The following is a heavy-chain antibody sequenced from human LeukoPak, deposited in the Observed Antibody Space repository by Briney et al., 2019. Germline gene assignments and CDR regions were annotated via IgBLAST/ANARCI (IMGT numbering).Heavy chain of an antibody. V-gene: IGHV3-23*01. D-gene: IGHD2-21*01. CDR3: AKAPVTTCRGAYCYPFDY. CDR2: ISDSGNT. Sequence: GGSLRLSCAASGFSFNTYAMSWVRQAPGKGPEWVSAISDSGNTYHADSVKGRFTISRDSSKNTLFLQMNRLRPEDAAVYYCAKAPVTTCRGAYCYPFDYWGQGTLVTVSS. CDR1: GFSFNTYA. J-gene: IGHJ4*02.